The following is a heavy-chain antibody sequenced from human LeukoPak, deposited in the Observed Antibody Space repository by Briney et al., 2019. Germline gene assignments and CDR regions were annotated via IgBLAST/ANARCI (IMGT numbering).Heavy chain of an antibody. CDR3: ARGRGWGILDS. D-gene: IGHD6-19*01. V-gene: IGHV1-8*01. CDR2: MTPNSEKR. CDR1: GYPFTSYD. J-gene: IGHJ4*02. Sequence: ASVKVSCKTSGYPFTSYDIHWVRQAAGHGLEWMSWMTPNSEKRAYAQKFQGRVTMTTNTSIDTAYMELSSLTFDDTTIYYCARGRGWGILDSWGQGHLVTVSS.